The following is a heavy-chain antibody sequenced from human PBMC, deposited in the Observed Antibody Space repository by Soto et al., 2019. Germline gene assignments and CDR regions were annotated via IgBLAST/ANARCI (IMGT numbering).Heavy chain of an antibody. J-gene: IGHJ4*02. CDR3: AKRMGLDTAMGLFDY. Sequence: EVQLLESGGGLVQPGGSLRLSCAASGFTFSSYAMSWVRQAPGKGLEWVSAISGSGGSTYYADSVKGRFTIPRDNSKNTLYLQMNSLRAEDTAVYYCAKRMGLDTAMGLFDYWGQGTLVTVSS. D-gene: IGHD5-18*01. V-gene: IGHV3-23*01. CDR2: ISGSGGST. CDR1: GFTFSSYA.